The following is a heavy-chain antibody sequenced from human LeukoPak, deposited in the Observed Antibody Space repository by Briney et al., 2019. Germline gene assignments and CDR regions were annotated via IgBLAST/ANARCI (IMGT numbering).Heavy chain of an antibody. CDR3: AKLGAQEIHNYYVAV. CDR2: IIDSGEST. J-gene: IGHJ6*03. Sequence: LGGSLRLSCAASGFTFSSYAMSWVRQAPGKGLEWVSGIIDSGESTYYANFEKGRFTISRDNSNNTLYLQMNSLRAEATAVYYCAKLGAQEIHNYYVAVCGKGTAVAVSS. D-gene: IGHD3-16*01. CDR1: GFTFSSYA. V-gene: IGHV3-23*01.